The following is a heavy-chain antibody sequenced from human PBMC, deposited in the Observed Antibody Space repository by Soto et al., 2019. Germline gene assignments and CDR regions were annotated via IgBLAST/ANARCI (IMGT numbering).Heavy chain of an antibody. CDR1: GGSFSSYA. J-gene: IGHJ5*02. Sequence: SVKVSCKASGGSFSSYAISWVRQAPGQGLEWMGGIIPIFGTANYAQKFQGRVTITADESTSTAYMELSSLRSEDTAVYYCARDPFGRAPGVWFDPWGQGTLVTVSS. CDR3: ARDPFGRAPGVWFDP. D-gene: IGHD3-16*01. CDR2: IIPIFGTA. V-gene: IGHV1-69*13.